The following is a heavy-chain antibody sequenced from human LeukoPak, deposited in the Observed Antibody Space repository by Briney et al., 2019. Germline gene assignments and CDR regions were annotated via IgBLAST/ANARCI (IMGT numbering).Heavy chain of an antibody. CDR3: ARGYYGSGTYYLLAD. Sequence: GASVKVSCKSSGYTSTNYAIHWFRQAPGQRLEWMGWITAGNSNTKYSQSFQGRVTITWDTSATTAYMELSSLRYDDMGVYYCARGYYGSGTYYLLADWGQGTLVTVSS. J-gene: IGHJ4*02. CDR1: GYTSTNYA. D-gene: IGHD3-10*01. CDR2: ITAGNSNT. V-gene: IGHV1-3*01.